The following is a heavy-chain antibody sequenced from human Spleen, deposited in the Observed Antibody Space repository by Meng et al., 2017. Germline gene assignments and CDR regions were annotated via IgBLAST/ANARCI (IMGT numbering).Heavy chain of an antibody. J-gene: IGHJ4*02. D-gene: IGHD6-19*01. Sequence: QVDLQESGPGLVKPSGTLSLTCVVSGGSISSIDWWSWVRQPPGKGLEWIGEIYHGGDTNYNPSLKSRVTIAIDRSKNQFSLKLSSVTAADTAVYYCASWIYSCGWQWGQGTLVTVSS. V-gene: IGHV4/OR15-8*02. CDR3: ASWIYSCGWQ. CDR1: GGSISSIDW. CDR2: IYHGGDT.